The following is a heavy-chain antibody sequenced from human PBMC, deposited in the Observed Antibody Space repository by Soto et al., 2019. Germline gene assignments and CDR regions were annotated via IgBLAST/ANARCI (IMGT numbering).Heavy chain of an antibody. CDR3: AKVSNWLHDAFDI. Sequence: EVQLLESGGGLVQPGGSLRLSCEASGFAFSGYAMSWVRQAPGKGLDWVSAVSGGGGATYYAESAKGRFTISRDNSKNTLYLQMNSLSAEDTAVYYCAKVSNWLHDAFDIWGQGTMVTVSS. CDR1: GFAFSGYA. V-gene: IGHV3-23*01. J-gene: IGHJ3*02. CDR2: VSGGGGAT. D-gene: IGHD3-9*01.